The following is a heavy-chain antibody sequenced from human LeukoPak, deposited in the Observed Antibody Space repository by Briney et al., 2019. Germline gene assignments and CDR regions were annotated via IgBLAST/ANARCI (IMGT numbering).Heavy chain of an antibody. V-gene: IGHV3-23*01. CDR3: AKDTRITMIVVASGFDL. CDR1: GFTFSSYA. CDR2: ISGSVGST. Sequence: GGALRLSCAASGFTFSSYAMSWVRQAPGKGGEGVSAISGSVGSTYYADSVKGRFTISRDNSKNTLYLQMNSLRAEDTAVYYCAKDTRITMIVVASGFDLWGRGTLVTVSS. D-gene: IGHD3-22*01. J-gene: IGHJ2*01.